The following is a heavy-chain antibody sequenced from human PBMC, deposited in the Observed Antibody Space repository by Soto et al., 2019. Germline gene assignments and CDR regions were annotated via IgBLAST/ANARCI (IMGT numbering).Heavy chain of an antibody. CDR2: TYYRSNWYT. Sequence: SETLSLTCAISGDSVSSTSTAWSWIRQSPSRGLEWLGRTYYRSNWYTDYAVSVKSRITISPDTSKNQFSLQLNSVTPEDTAVYYCARGSYYSGWVWGQGTLVTVSS. CDR3: ARGSYYSGWV. V-gene: IGHV6-1*01. CDR1: GDSVSSTSTA. J-gene: IGHJ4*02. D-gene: IGHD6-19*01.